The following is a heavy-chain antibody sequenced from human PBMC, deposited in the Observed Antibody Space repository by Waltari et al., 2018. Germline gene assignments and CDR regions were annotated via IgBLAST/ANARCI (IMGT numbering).Heavy chain of an antibody. CDR2: ISYDGRNK. V-gene: IGHV3-30*01. Sequence: QVQLVESGGGVVQPGRSLRLSCAASGFTFSSYAMHWVRQAPGKGLEGVAVISYDGRNKYYADSVKGRFTITRDNSKNTLYLQMNSLRAEDTAVYYCARDESGRGNYFDYWGQGTLVTVSS. CDR3: ARDESGRGNYFDY. J-gene: IGHJ4*02. CDR1: GFTFSSYA. D-gene: IGHD1-26*01.